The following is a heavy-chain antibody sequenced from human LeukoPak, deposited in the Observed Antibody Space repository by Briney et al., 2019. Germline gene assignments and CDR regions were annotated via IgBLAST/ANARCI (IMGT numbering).Heavy chain of an antibody. Sequence: GGSLRLSCAAPGFTFDDYAMHWVRQAPGKGLEWVSGISWNSGSIGYADSVKGRFTISRDNAKNSLYLQMNSLRAEDTALYYCAKAAGYSSSWYEEARYYFDYWGQGTLVTVSS. D-gene: IGHD6-13*01. J-gene: IGHJ4*02. CDR2: ISWNSGSI. CDR3: AKAAGYSSSWYEEARYYFDY. CDR1: GFTFDDYA. V-gene: IGHV3-9*01.